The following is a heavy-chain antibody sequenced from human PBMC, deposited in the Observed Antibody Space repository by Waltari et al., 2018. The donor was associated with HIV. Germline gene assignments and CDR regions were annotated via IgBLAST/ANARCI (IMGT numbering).Heavy chain of an antibody. V-gene: IGHV3-33*01. Sequence: VQLEESGGGVVQPGRSRRLSCAASGFRVSDNGMNWVRQAPGKGLQWVAVIWYDGSKKEYSDSVKGRFTISKDNSKNTLFLQMNSLRVDDTAVYFCARVPFASSWSADSFDVWGPGTRITVSS. D-gene: IGHD6-13*01. J-gene: IGHJ3*01. CDR3: ARVPFASSWSADSFDV. CDR1: GFRVSDNG. CDR2: IWYDGSKK.